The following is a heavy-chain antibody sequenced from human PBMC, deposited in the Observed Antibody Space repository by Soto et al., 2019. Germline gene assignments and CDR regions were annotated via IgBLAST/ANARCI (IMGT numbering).Heavy chain of an antibody. CDR3: ARERRTIRYCSSTSCYRDWPFDY. CDR2: IYYSGST. Sequence: TLSLTCTVSGGSISSGGYYWSWIRPHPGKGLEWIGYIYYSGSTYYNPSLKSRVTISVDTSKNQFSLKLSSVTAADTAVYYCARERRTIRYCSSTSCYRDWPFDYWGQGTLVTVSS. D-gene: IGHD2-2*02. V-gene: IGHV4-31*03. J-gene: IGHJ4*02. CDR1: GGSISSGGYY.